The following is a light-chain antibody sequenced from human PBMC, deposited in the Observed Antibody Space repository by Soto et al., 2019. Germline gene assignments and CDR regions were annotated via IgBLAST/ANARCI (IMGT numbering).Light chain of an antibody. Sequence: EVVMTQSPATLSVSPGERATLSCRASQSVSSNLAWYQQKPGQAPRLLIYDASIRATGFPARFSGSGSGTEFTLTISSLQSEDFAVYYCQQYNNWPRTFGQGNKVDIK. CDR1: QSVSSN. J-gene: IGKJ1*01. V-gene: IGKV3-15*01. CDR2: DAS. CDR3: QQYNNWPRT.